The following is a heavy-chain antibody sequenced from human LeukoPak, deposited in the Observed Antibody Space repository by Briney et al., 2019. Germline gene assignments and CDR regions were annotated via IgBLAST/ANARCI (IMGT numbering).Heavy chain of an antibody. CDR2: IYSGGST. CDR3: GKGSGSGNSAYYYMDV. V-gene: IGHV3-53*01. CDR1: GFTVSSNY. J-gene: IGHJ6*03. D-gene: IGHD4-23*01. Sequence: GGSLRLSCAASGFTVSSNYMSWVRQAPGKGLEWVSIIYSGGSTYYADSVKGRFTISRDNSKNTLYVQINNLRAEDTAVYYCGKGSGSGNSAYYYMDVWGRGTTVTVSS.